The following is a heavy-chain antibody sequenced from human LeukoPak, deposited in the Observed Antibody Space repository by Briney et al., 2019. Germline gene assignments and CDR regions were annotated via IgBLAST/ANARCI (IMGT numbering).Heavy chain of an antibody. CDR2: ISGSGGST. V-gene: IGHV3-23*01. J-gene: IGHJ6*02. D-gene: IGHD3-3*01. Sequence: GSLRLSCAASGFTFSSYAMSWVRQAPGKGLEWVSAISGSGGSTYYADSVKGRFTISRDNSKNTLYLQMNSLRAEDTAVYYCAKECAFGVVIIACMDVWGQGTTVTVSS. CDR1: GFTFSSYA. CDR3: AKECAFGVVIIACMDV.